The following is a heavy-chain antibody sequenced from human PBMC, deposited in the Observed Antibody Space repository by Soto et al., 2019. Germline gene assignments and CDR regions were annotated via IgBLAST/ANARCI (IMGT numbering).Heavy chain of an antibody. Sequence: SCKASGGTFSSYAISWVRQAPGKGLEWDSGISATGGSTYYADSVKGRFTISRDNSRNTLYLQMNSLRAEDTALYYCEKGGYCTSISCPRWFDPWGQGTLVTVSS. D-gene: IGHD2-2*01. CDR3: EKGGYCTSISCPRWFDP. CDR2: ISATGGST. V-gene: IGHV3-23*01. J-gene: IGHJ5*02. CDR1: GGTFSSYA.